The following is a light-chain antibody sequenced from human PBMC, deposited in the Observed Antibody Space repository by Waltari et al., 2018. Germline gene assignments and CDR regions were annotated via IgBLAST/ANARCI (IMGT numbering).Light chain of an antibody. Sequence: QSALAQPPSASGSPGQSVTISCTGPSSDVGGYNYVSWYQQPPGKAPKLMIYEVSKRPSGVPDRFSGSKSGNTASLTVSGLQAEDEAAYYCSSYAGSNFVVFGGGTKVTVL. V-gene: IGLV2-8*01. CDR3: SSYAGSNFVV. CDR1: SSDVGGYNY. CDR2: EVS. J-gene: IGLJ2*01.